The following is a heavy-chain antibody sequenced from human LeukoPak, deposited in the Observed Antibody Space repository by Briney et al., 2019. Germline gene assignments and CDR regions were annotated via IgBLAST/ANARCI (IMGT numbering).Heavy chain of an antibody. J-gene: IGHJ1*01. V-gene: IGHV3-9*01. CDR3: AKDITEQLAEYFQH. Sequence: GGSLRLSCAASGFTFDDYAMHWVRQVPGKGLEWVSGISWNSGSIGYADSVKGRFTISRDNAKNSLYLQMNSLRAEDTALYYCAKDITEQLAEYFQHWGQGTLVTVSS. D-gene: IGHD6-13*01. CDR1: GFTFDDYA. CDR2: ISWNSGSI.